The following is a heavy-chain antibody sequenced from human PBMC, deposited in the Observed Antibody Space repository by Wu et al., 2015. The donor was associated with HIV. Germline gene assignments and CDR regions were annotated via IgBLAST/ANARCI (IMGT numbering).Heavy chain of an antibody. D-gene: IGHD3-9*01. J-gene: IGHJ4*02. CDR2: INHSGST. Sequence: QVQLQQWGAGLLKTSETLSLTCAVCGGPFSGYCWSWIRQPPGKGLEWVGEINHSGSTNYNPSLKSRVTISVDTSKNQFSLKLSSVTAADTAVYYCARGVGRRRLILRYEENYFDYWGQGTLVTVSS. CDR1: GGPFSGYC. V-gene: IGHV4-34*01. CDR3: ARGVGRRRLILRYEENYFDY.